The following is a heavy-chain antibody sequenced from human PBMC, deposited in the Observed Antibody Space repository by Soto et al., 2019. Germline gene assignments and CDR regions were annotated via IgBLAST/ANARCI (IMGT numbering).Heavy chain of an antibody. D-gene: IGHD2-15*01. V-gene: IGHV3-33*01. CDR2: IWYDGSNK. J-gene: IGHJ4*02. CDR3: ARDYSDGCDGGSCYYFDY. Sequence: GGSLRLSCAASGFTFSSYGMHWVRQAPGKGLEWVAVIWYDGSNKYYADSVKGRFTISRDNSKNTLYLQMNSLRAEDTAVYYCARDYSDGCDGGSCYYFDYWGQGTLVTVSS. CDR1: GFTFSSYG.